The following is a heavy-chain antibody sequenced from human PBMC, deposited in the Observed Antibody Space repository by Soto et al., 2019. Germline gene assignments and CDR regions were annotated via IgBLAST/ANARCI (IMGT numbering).Heavy chain of an antibody. D-gene: IGHD3-3*01. Sequence: GGSLRLSCSASGFTFGYYAMSWVRQAPGKGLEWVGFIRSKAYGGTTEYAASVKGRFTISRDDSKSIAYLQMNSLKTEDTAVYYCTRDLSAHDLYYFDYWGQGTLVTVSS. CDR2: IRSKAYGGTT. V-gene: IGHV3-49*04. J-gene: IGHJ4*02. CDR1: GFTFGYYA. CDR3: TRDLSAHDLYYFDY.